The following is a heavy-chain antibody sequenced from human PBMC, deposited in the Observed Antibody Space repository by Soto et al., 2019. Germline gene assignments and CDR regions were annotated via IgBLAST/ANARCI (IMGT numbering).Heavy chain of an antibody. CDR1: GFLFSSYS. V-gene: IGHV3-21*02. J-gene: IGHJ6*02. CDR2: ISSSGVDI. CDR3: ATILREWRDYYFYGVAV. D-gene: IGHD2-21*01. Sequence: EVQLMESGGGVVKPGGSLRLSCAASGFLFSSYSVNWVRQAPGKGLEWVASISSSGVDIYYGDSVKGRFTISRDNARNSLFLQMNSLRAEDTAVYYCATILREWRDYYFYGVAVWGQGATVT.